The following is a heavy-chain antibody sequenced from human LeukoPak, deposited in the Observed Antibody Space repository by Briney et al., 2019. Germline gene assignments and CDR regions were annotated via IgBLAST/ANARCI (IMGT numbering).Heavy chain of an antibody. D-gene: IGHD3-16*01. J-gene: IGHJ4*02. Sequence: PGGSLRLSCAASGFTFANYGIHWVRQAPGKGLEWVGLIWDEGSKKNYADSVKGRFAVSRDQSKNTAYLQMNSLRAEDTAVYYCVKALAPVFYFDYWGQGTLVTVSS. CDR1: GFTFANYG. CDR3: VKALAPVFYFDY. V-gene: IGHV3-33*03. CDR2: IWDEGSKK.